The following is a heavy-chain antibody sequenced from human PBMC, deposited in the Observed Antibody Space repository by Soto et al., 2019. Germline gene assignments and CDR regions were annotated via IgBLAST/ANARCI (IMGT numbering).Heavy chain of an antibody. CDR2: IIPSYDRT. J-gene: IGHJ4*02. Sequence: QVLLLQSGSEVKKAGSSVKVSCNASGDAFKSYAIHWVRQAPGQGLEYMGRIIPSYDRTKYAQKFQGRLTLTADMYTITVYMELSSMRSDDTAVYYCARDPTNDYGDDTFDYWGQGTKVIVSS. CDR3: ARDPTNDYGDDTFDY. V-gene: IGHV1-69*06. CDR1: GDAFKSYA. D-gene: IGHD4-17*01.